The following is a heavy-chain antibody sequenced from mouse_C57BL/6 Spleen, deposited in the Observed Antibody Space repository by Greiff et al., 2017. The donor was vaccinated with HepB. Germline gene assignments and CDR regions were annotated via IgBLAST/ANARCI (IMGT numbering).Heavy chain of an antibody. CDR3: TRLRLLPYYYAFDY. CDR1: GYTFTDYE. CDR2: IDPETGGT. J-gene: IGHJ4*01. D-gene: IGHD2-3*01. V-gene: IGHV1-15*01. Sequence: VQLQQSGAELVRPGASVTLSCKASGYTFTDYEMHWVKQTPVHGLEWIGAIDPETGGTAYNQKFKGKAILTADKSSSTAYMELRSLTSEDSAVYYCTRLRLLPYYYAFDYWGQGPSVTVSS.